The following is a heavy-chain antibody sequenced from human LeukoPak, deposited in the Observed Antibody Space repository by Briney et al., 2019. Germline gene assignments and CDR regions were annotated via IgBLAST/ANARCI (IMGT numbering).Heavy chain of an antibody. J-gene: IGHJ4*02. Sequence: SQTLSLTCAVSGGSIGSGGYSWSWIRQPPGKGLEWIGYIYHSGSTYYNPSLKSRVTISVDRSKNQFSLKLSSVTAADTAVYYCARDRDYYDSSGYGYYFDYWGQGTLVTVSS. V-gene: IGHV4-30-2*01. CDR2: IYHSGST. D-gene: IGHD3-22*01. CDR1: GGSIGSGGYS. CDR3: ARDRDYYDSSGYGYYFDY.